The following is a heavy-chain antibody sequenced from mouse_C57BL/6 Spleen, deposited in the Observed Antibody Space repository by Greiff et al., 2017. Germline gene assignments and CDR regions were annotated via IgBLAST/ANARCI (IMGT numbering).Heavy chain of an antibody. J-gene: IGHJ3*01. D-gene: IGHD1-1*01. CDR1: GFTFSDYG. CDR3: ASSGSYYVSRGTWFAY. CDR2: ISSGSSTI. V-gene: IGHV5-17*01. Sequence: DVKLVESGGGLVKPGGSLKLSCAASGFTFSDYGMHWVRQAPEKGLEWVAYISSGSSTIYYADTVKGRFTISRDNAKNTLFLQMTRLRSEDTAMYYCASSGSYYVSRGTWFAYWGQGTLVTVSA.